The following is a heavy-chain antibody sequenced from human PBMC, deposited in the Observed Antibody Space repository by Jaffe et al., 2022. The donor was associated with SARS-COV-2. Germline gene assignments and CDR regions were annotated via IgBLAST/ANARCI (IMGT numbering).Heavy chain of an antibody. D-gene: IGHD3-22*01. CDR2: IYYSGST. CDR1: GGSISSGGYY. V-gene: IGHV4-31*03. Sequence: QVQLQESGPGLVKPSQTLSLTCTVSGGSISSGGYYWSWIRQHPGKGLEWIGYIYYSGSTYYNPSLKSRVTISVDTSKNQFSLKLSSVTAADTAVYYCAREVPGGYYDSSVPVVGWYFDLWGRGTLVTVSS. J-gene: IGHJ2*01. CDR3: AREVPGGYYDSSVPVVGWYFDL.